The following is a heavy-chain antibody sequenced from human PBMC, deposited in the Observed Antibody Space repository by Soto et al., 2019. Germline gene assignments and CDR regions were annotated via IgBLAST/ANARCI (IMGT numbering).Heavy chain of an antibody. J-gene: IGHJ5*02. D-gene: IGHD7-27*01. CDR1: GGSVSSSTYY. CDR3: ARQDVRAWGRFDP. Sequence: SETLSLTCTVSGGSVSSSTYYWVWIRQPPGKVLEWIGTIYYSGITYYNPSLQSRVTISVDTSKNQFSLRLSFVTAADAALYFCARQDVRAWGRFDPWGQGTLVTVSS. CDR2: IYYSGIT. V-gene: IGHV4-39*01.